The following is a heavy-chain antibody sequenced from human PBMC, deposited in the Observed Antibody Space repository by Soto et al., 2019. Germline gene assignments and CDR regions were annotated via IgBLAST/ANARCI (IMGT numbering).Heavy chain of an antibody. Sequence: ASVKVSCKTSGYSFTSYFIHWVRQAPGQGLEWMGIINPSGGSTNYAQKLQGRVSMTRDRSTSTVHLELSSLRSDDTAMYYCAREYGNYDSSGYYAYWGQGTLVTVSS. CDR3: AREYGNYDSSGYYAY. V-gene: IGHV1-46*01. CDR1: GYSFTSYF. J-gene: IGHJ4*02. CDR2: INPSGGST. D-gene: IGHD3-22*01.